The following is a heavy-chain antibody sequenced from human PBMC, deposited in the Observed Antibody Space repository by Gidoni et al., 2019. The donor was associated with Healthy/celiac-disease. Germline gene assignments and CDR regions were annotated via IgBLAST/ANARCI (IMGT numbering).Heavy chain of an antibody. D-gene: IGHD3-16*01. CDR2: IYYSWST. CDR3: ARAPYVGERWFDP. J-gene: IGHJ5*02. V-gene: IGHV4-59*01. CDR1: GGSISSYY. Sequence: QVQLQESGTGLVKPSETLSLPCTVSGGSISSYYWSWIRQPPGKGLEWIGYIYYSWSTNYNPSLKSRVTISVDTSKNQFSLKLSSVTAADTAVYYCARAPYVGERWFDPWGQGTLVTVSS.